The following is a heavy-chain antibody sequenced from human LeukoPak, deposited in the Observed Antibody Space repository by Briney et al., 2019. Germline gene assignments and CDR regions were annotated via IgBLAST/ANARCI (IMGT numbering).Heavy chain of an antibody. J-gene: IGHJ4*02. Sequence: ASVKVSCKASGGTFSSYAISWVRQAPGQGLEWMGIINPSGGSTSYAQKFQGRVTMTRDTSTSTVYMELSSLRSEDTAVYYCARDRLRGVVGAVDYWGQGTLVTVSS. CDR2: INPSGGST. D-gene: IGHD1-26*01. CDR3: ARDRLRGVVGAVDY. V-gene: IGHV1-46*01. CDR1: GGTFSSYA.